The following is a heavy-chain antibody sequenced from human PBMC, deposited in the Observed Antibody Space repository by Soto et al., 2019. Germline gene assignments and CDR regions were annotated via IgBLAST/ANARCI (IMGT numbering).Heavy chain of an antibody. J-gene: IGHJ5*01. CDR1: GGSISNYY. D-gene: IGHD3-3*01. Sequence: PSETLSLTCTVSGGSISNYYWSWILKTPGKGLEWIGYIFYSGNAYYNPSLKSRVTMSVDTSQNQFSLKLSSVTAADTAVYYCAGRTSLASVEIFSGGLSGYNWVDPWGRGTLVTVSS. V-gene: IGHV4-59*04. CDR2: IFYSGNA. CDR3: AGRTSLASVEIFSGGLSGYNWVDP.